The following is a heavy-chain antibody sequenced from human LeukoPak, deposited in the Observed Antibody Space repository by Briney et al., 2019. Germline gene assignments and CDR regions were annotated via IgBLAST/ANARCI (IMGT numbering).Heavy chain of an antibody. CDR2: INPSGGST. V-gene: IGHV1-46*03. D-gene: IGHD3-9*01. J-gene: IGHJ4*02. CDR3: ARRGILTGYMFDY. Sequence: ASVKVSCKASGYTFTSYYMHWVRQAPGQGLEWMGIINPSGGSTTYAQKFRGRVTMTSDTSTSTVYMELSSLRSDDTAVYYCARRGILTGYMFDYWGQGTLVTVSS. CDR1: GYTFTSYY.